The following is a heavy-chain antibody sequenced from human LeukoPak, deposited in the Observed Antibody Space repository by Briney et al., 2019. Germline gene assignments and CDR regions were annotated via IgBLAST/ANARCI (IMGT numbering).Heavy chain of an antibody. CDR2: MWYDGNNK. CDR1: GFTFSSFG. J-gene: IGHJ4*02. CDR3: ARAFTSTGYYYVEY. V-gene: IGHV3-33*01. D-gene: IGHD3-22*01. Sequence: PGRSLRLSCAASGFTFSSFGMHWVRQAPGKGLEWVAVMWYDGNNKYYADSVKGRFTISRDNSKNTLYLQMNSQRAEDTAVYYCARAFTSTGYYYVEYWGQGTLVTVSS.